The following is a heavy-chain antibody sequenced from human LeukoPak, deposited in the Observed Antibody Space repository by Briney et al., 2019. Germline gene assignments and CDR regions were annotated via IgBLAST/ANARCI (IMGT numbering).Heavy chain of an antibody. CDR2: IKQDGSEK. Sequence: PGGSLRLSCEASGFTFSSYWMSWVRQAPGKELERVANIKQDGSEKYYLDSVKGRFTITRDDAENSLYLQMNSLRAEDTAVYYCATEASSGLEDWGQGILVTVSS. CDR1: GFTFSSYW. CDR3: ATEASSGLED. J-gene: IGHJ4*02. D-gene: IGHD6-19*01. V-gene: IGHV3-7*01.